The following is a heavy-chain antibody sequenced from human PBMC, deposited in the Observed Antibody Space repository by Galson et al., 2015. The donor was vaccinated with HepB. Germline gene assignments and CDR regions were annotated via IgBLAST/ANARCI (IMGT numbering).Heavy chain of an antibody. Sequence: SLRLSCAASGFTFSSYGMHWVRQAPGKGLEWVAVISYDGSNKYYADSMKGRFTISRDNSKNTLYLQMNSLRAEDTAVYYCAKGLYNCNYVPSDYWGQGTLVTVSS. CDR2: ISYDGSNK. V-gene: IGHV3-30*18. D-gene: IGHD1-7*01. CDR3: AKGLYNCNYVPSDY. J-gene: IGHJ4*02. CDR1: GFTFSSYG.